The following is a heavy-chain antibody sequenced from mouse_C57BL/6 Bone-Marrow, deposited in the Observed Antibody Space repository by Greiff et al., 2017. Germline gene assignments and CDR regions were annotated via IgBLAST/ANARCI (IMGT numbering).Heavy chain of an antibody. V-gene: IGHV14-4*01. CDR2: IDPENGDT. D-gene: IGHD2-5*01. CDR3: TTYYSNYYYFDY. CDR1: GFNIKDDY. J-gene: IGHJ2*01. Sequence: EVQLLQSGAELVRPGASVKLSCTASGFNIKDDYMHWVKQRPEQGLEWIGWIDPENGDTEYASTFQGKATISTDKSTNKAYLQLSSLTAEDTAVYYCTTYYSNYYYFDYWGQGTTLTVAS.